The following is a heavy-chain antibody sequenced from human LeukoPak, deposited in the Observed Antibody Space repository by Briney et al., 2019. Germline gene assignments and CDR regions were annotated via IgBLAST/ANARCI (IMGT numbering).Heavy chain of an antibody. CDR3: ARDGVGVGSTKLDY. V-gene: IGHV3-21*01. CDR2: ISSSSYI. CDR1: GFTFNNYN. D-gene: IGHD1-26*01. Sequence: PGGSLRLSCAASGFTFNNYNMNWVRQAPGRALEWVSSISSSSYIYYADSVKGRFTISRDNAKNSLYLQMNSLRAEDTAVYYCARDGVGVGSTKLDYWGQGTLVTVSS. J-gene: IGHJ4*02.